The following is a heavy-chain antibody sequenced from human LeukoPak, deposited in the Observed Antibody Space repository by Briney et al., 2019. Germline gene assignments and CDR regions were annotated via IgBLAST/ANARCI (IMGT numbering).Heavy chain of an antibody. CDR3: ARDLYRIVVVPHYFDY. CDR1: GFTFSSYW. V-gene: IGHV3-7*01. D-gene: IGHD3-22*01. Sequence: GGSLRLSCAASGFTFSSYWMSWVRQAPGKGLEGVANIKKDGSEKYYVDSVKGRFTISRDNAKNSLYVQMNSLRAEDTAVYYCARDLYRIVVVPHYFDYWGQGTLGTVSS. J-gene: IGHJ4*02. CDR2: IKKDGSEK.